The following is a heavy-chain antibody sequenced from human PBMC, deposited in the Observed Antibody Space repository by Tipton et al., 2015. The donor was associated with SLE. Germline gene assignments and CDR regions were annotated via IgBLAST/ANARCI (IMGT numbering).Heavy chain of an antibody. Sequence: TLSLTCTVSGGSISSGSYYWSWIRQPPGKGLEWIGYIHTSGSTNYNPSLKSRVTLSVDTSKNQFSLKLSSVTAADTAVYYCARQAYGSSWYRLFDYWGQGTLVTVSS. CDR2: IHTSGST. V-gene: IGHV4-61*01. CDR3: ARQAYGSSWYRLFDY. CDR1: GGSISSGSYY. D-gene: IGHD6-13*01. J-gene: IGHJ4*02.